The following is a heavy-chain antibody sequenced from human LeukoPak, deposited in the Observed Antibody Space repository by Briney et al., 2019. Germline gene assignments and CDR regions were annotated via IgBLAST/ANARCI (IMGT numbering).Heavy chain of an antibody. Sequence: PGGSLRLSCAASGFTFSSYSMNWVRQAPGKGLEWVSSITSSNNYIYYADSVKGRFTISRDNAKNSLYLQMNSLRAEDTAVYYCARAAMVNYFDYWGQGTLVTVSS. CDR3: ARAAMVNYFDY. CDR2: ITSSNNYI. J-gene: IGHJ4*02. V-gene: IGHV3-21*01. CDR1: GFTFSSYS. D-gene: IGHD5-18*01.